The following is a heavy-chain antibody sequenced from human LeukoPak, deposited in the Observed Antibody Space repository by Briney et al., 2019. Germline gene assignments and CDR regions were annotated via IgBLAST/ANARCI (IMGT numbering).Heavy chain of an antibody. D-gene: IGHD6-19*01. J-gene: IGHJ3*02. CDR3: TRVPRTAVGI. CDR1: GYTFISYD. CDR2: MNPNSGNT. V-gene: IGHV1-8*01. Sequence: GASVKVSCKASGYTFISYDINWVRQATGQGLEWMGCMNPNSGNTRYAQKFQGRVTMTRNTSISTAYMELSSLRSEDTAVHYCTRVPRTAVGIWGQGTMVTVSS.